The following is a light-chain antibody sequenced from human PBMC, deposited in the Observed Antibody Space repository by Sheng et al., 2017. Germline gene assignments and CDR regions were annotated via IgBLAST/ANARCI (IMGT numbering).Light chain of an antibody. CDR3: QQYNNWPAWT. V-gene: IGKV3-15*01. CDR1: QSVTSY. CDR2: GAS. J-gene: IGKJ1*01. Sequence: VLTQSPATLSLSPGERATLSCRASQSVTSYLAWYQQKPGQAPRLLIYGASTRATGIPARFSGSGSGTEFTLTISSLQSEDFAVYYCQQYNNWPAWTFGQGTKVEIK.